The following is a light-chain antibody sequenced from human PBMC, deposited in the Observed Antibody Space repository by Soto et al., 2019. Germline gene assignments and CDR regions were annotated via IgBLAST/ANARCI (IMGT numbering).Light chain of an antibody. Sequence: QSALTQSPSASGSPGQSVTISCTGTSSDVGGYNYVSWYQQHPGKAPKLMIYEVSRRPSGVPDRFSGSKSGNTASLTVSGLQAEDEADYYCSSYVGSNNLVFXGGTQMTVL. CDR2: EVS. CDR1: SSDVGGYNY. CDR3: SSYVGSNNLV. V-gene: IGLV2-8*01. J-gene: IGLJ2*01.